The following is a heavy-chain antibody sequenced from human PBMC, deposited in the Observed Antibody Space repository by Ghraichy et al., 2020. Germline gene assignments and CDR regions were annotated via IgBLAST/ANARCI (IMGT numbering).Heavy chain of an antibody. CDR2: ISTTSSII. Sequence: GGSLRLSCTDSGFTLSAYSMNWVRQAPGQGLEWVSYISTTSSIIYYAESVKGRFTISRDNAKNSLYLQINSLSDEDTAVYNCVRDAGDGDSVYWYFDLWGRGTLVTVSS. J-gene: IGHJ2*01. CDR1: GFTLSAYS. D-gene: IGHD4-17*01. CDR3: VRDAGDGDSVYWYFDL. V-gene: IGHV3-48*02.